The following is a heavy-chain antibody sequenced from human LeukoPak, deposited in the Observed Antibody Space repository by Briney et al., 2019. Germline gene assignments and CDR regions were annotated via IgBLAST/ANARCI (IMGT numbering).Heavy chain of an antibody. CDR2: IKPNTDGGTA. V-gene: IGHV3-15*01. D-gene: IGHD2/OR15-2a*01. Sequence: GILRLSCSASKFTFSNAWMSWVRQAPGKGLEWLGRIKPNTDGGTAAYAAPVEDRFTISRDDLKGMLYLQMNSLKIEDTAVYYCATYPQNRHWGQGTLVTVSS. J-gene: IGHJ4*02. CDR3: ATYPQNRH. CDR1: KFTFSNAW.